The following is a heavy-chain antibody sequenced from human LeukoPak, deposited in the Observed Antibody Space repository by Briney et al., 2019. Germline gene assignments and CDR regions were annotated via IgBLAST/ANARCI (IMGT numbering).Heavy chain of an antibody. Sequence: SETLCLTCTVSGGSISTYYWTWIRQPPGKGLEWIGNIYYSGSTNYNPSLKSRVTISLDTSKNQFSLKLTSVTAADTAVYYCARAVEATQGGHYYYYYMDVWGKGATVTVSS. CDR3: ARAVEATQGGHYYYYYMDV. V-gene: IGHV4-59*01. D-gene: IGHD1-26*01. CDR2: IYYSGST. J-gene: IGHJ6*03. CDR1: GGSISTYY.